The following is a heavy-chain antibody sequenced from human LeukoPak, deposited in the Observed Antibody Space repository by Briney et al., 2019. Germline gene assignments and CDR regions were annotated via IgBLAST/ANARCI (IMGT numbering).Heavy chain of an antibody. V-gene: IGHV3-74*01. D-gene: IGHD1-26*01. Sequence: GGSLRLSCAASGFTFSSYWMHWVRQAPGKGLVWVSRINSDGRSTSYADSVKGRFTTSRDNAKNTLYLQMNSLRAEDTAVYYCARDIGATNWFDPWGQGTLVTVSS. CDR3: ARDIGATNWFDP. J-gene: IGHJ5*02. CDR2: INSDGRST. CDR1: GFTFSSYW.